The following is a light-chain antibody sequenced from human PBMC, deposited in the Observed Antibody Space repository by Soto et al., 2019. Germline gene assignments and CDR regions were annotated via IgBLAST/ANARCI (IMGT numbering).Light chain of an antibody. V-gene: IGKV3-11*01. Sequence: IVWQQSHATLSLSPGKRSTLSSRASQNISSYLIWYQQKPGQSTRVLIYDVSNRATGIPTRFSGSGSRTDFTLTISSLEPEEFAVYYCQQRSNWPFTFGTGTKVGIK. CDR2: DVS. CDR3: QQRSNWPFT. J-gene: IGKJ3*01. CDR1: QNISSY.